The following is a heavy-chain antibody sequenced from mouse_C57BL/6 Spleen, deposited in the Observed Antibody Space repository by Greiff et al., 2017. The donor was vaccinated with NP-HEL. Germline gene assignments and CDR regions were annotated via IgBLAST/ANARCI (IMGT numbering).Heavy chain of an antibody. J-gene: IGHJ1*03. V-gene: IGHV5-17*01. CDR3: ARGLTGYFDV. CDR2: ISSGSSTL. CDR1: GFTFSDYG. Sequence: EVKVVESGGGLVKPGGSLKLSCAASGFTFSDYGMHWVRQAPEKGLEWVAYISSGSSTLYYADTVKGRFTISRDNAKNTLFLQMTSLRSEDTAMYYCARGLTGYFDVWGTGTTVTVSS.